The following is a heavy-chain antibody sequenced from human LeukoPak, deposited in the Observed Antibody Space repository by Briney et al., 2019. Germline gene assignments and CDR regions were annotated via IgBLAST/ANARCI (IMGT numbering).Heavy chain of an antibody. Sequence: GASVKVSCKASGGTFSSYAISWVRQAPGQGLEWMGGIIPIFGTANYAQKFQGRVTITADESTSTAYMELSSLRSEDTAVYYCARDKVEEADTAMVGLYGMDVWGQGTTVTVSS. CDR2: IIPIFGTA. D-gene: IGHD5-18*01. CDR1: GGTFSSYA. J-gene: IGHJ6*02. CDR3: ARDKVEEADTAMVGLYGMDV. V-gene: IGHV1-69*13.